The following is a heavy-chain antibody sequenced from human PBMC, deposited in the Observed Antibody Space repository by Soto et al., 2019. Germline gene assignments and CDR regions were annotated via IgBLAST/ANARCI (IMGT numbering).Heavy chain of an antibody. CDR3: AHHPYYGLGSYSFDY. J-gene: IGHJ4*02. Sequence: QITLKESGPTLVKPTQTLTLTCTFSGFSLSTSGVGVGWIRQPPGKALEWLAVIYWDDDKRYSSSLKSRLTIPQDTSPNHVVLTMTHMDPVDTATYYCAHHPYYGLGSYSFDYWGQGIMVTVSS. V-gene: IGHV2-5*02. D-gene: IGHD3-10*01. CDR2: IYWDDDK. CDR1: GFSLSTSGVG.